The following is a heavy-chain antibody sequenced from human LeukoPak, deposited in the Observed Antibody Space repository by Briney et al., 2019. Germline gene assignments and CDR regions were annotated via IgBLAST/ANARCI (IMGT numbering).Heavy chain of an antibody. CDR1: GFTFDCCG. Sequence: GGSLTLSCAASGFTFDCCGMHWVRQAPGKGLEWVAFIRYDGSNKYYADSVKGRFTISRVNSKNTMYLQMNSLRAEDTAVYYCAKVRFCTGITCYPDDNWGQGTLVTVSS. CDR3: AKVRFCTGITCYPDDN. V-gene: IGHV3-30*02. D-gene: IGHD2-15*01. CDR2: IRYDGSNK. J-gene: IGHJ4*02.